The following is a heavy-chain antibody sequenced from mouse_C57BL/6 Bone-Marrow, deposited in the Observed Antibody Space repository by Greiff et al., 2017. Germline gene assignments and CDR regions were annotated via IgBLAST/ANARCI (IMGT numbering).Heavy chain of an antibody. V-gene: IGHV5-4*01. CDR3: ARDERFPYFAY. J-gene: IGHJ2*01. CDR1: GFTFSSYA. Sequence: EVHLVESGGGLVKPGGSLKLSCAASGFTFSSYAMSWVRQTPEKRLEWVATISDGGSYTYYPDNVKGRFTISRDNAKNNLYLQMSHLKSEDTAMYYCARDERFPYFAYWGQGTTLTVSS. CDR2: ISDGGSYT.